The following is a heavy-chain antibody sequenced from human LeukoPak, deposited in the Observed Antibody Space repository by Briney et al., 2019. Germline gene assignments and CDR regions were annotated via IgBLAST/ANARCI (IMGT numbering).Heavy chain of an antibody. CDR2: INSDGSST. J-gene: IGHJ4*02. D-gene: IGHD5-18*01. V-gene: IGHV3-74*01. CDR3: ARDRGYTYGHPLDY. CDR1: GFTFSSYW. Sequence: QPGGSLRLSCAASGFTFSSYWMHWVRQAPGKGLVWVSCINSDGSSTRYADSVKGRFTISRENAKNTLYLQMDSLRDEDTAVYYCARDRGYTYGHPLDYWGQGTLVTVSS.